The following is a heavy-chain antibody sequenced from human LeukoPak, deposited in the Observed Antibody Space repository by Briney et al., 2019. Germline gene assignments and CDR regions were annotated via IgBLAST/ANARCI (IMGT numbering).Heavy chain of an antibody. V-gene: IGHV4-30-4*08. CDR2: IYYSGST. CDR3: ARNFQSREFDY. Sequence: PSQTLSLTCIVSAGSISSGDYYWSWIRQPPGKGLEWIGYIYYSGSTYYNPSLKSRVTISVDTSKNQFSLKLSSVTAADTAVYYCARNFQSREFDYWGQGTLITVSS. CDR1: AGSISSGDYY. J-gene: IGHJ4*02.